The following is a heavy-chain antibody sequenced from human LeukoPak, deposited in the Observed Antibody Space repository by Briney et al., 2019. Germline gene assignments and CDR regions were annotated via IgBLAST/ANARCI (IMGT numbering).Heavy chain of an antibody. CDR3: AKTTFGYRSGRSPGWPVDY. CDR1: GFTFNSHA. CDR2: IFGSGGSS. V-gene: IGHV3-23*01. Sequence: GGSLRLSCAASGFTFNSHAMYWVRQAPGKGLEWVSGIFGSGGSSYYAESVRGRFTISRDNSKNTVYLQMNSLRDEDTAVYYCAKTTFGYRSGRSPGWPVDYWGQGTVVTVSS. J-gene: IGHJ4*02. D-gene: IGHD6-19*01.